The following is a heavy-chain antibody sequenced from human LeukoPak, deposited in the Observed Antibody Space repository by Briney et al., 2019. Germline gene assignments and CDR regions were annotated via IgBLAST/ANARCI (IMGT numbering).Heavy chain of an antibody. CDR3: TTDTVVVVAGSDY. J-gene: IGHJ4*02. CDR1: GFTFSNAW. CDR2: IKSKTDGGAT. V-gene: IGHV3-15*01. D-gene: IGHD2-15*01. Sequence: GGSLRLSCAASGFTFSNAWMSWVRQAPGKGLEWVGRIKSKTDGGATEYAAPVKGRFTISRDDSKNTLYLQMNSLKTEDTAVYYCTTDTVVVVAGSDYWGQGTLVTVSS.